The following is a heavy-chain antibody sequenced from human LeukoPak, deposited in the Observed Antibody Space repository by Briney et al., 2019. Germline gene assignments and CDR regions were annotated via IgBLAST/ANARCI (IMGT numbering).Heavy chain of an antibody. V-gene: IGHV4-59*01. D-gene: IGHD4-11*01. CDR1: GGSINTYY. CDR3: ARVRGGDYSDAFDI. CDR2: IYYSGST. J-gene: IGHJ3*02. Sequence: SETLSLTCTVSGGSINTYYWSWIRQSPGKALEWIGYIYYSGSTSYNPSLKSRVTISVDTSKNQFSLKLSSVTAADTAVYYCARVRGGDYSDAFDIWGQGTMVTVSS.